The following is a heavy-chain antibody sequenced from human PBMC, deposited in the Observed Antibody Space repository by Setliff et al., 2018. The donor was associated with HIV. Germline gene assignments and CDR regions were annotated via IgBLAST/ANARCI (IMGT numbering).Heavy chain of an antibody. CDR1: GFTFSDYW. J-gene: IGHJ4*02. CDR2: ISSSSSSI. V-gene: IGHV3-48*04. Sequence: GSLRLSCAASGFTFSDYWINWVRQAPGKGLEWVSYISSSSSSIYHADSVKGRFTVSRDNAKNTLYLQMNRLRAEDTAVYYCVRGPQFRPHWGQGTLVTVSS. CDR3: VRGPQFRPH.